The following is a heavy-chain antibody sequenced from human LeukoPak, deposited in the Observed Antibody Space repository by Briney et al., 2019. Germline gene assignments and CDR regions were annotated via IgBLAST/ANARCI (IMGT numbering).Heavy chain of an antibody. CDR3: AKVEATYGSGTYYPWVY. J-gene: IGHJ4*02. V-gene: IGHV3-23*01. Sequence: GGSLRLSCAASGFSFRSSAMSWVRQAPGKGPEWDSAISGSGDSTYYADSVKGRFTISRDNSKNTLYLQMNSLRAEDTAVYYCAKVEATYGSGTYYPWVYWGQGTLVTVSS. CDR1: GFSFRSSA. CDR2: ISGSGDST. D-gene: IGHD3-10*01.